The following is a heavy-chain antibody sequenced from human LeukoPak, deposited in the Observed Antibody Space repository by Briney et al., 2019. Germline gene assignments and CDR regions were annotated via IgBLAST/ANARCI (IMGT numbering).Heavy chain of an antibody. CDR2: INPNSGGT. Sequence: GASVKVSCKASGYTFTSYGISWVRQAPGQGLEWMGWINPNSGGTNYAQKFQGRVTMTRNTSISTAYMELSSLRSEDTAVYYCARGRQYYYYYMDVWGKGTTVTISS. V-gene: IGHV1-8*02. CDR1: GYTFTSYG. CDR3: ARGRQYYYYYMDV. J-gene: IGHJ6*03.